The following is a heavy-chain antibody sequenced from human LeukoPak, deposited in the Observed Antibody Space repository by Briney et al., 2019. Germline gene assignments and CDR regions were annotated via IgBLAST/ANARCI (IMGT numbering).Heavy chain of an antibody. J-gene: IGHJ2*01. CDR2: IRSKANSYAT. D-gene: IGHD4-17*01. CDR3: TRKALHDYGDNSLLFKPGENWYFDL. V-gene: IGHV3-73*01. CDR1: GFTFSGSA. Sequence: GGSLRLSCAASGFTFSGSAMHWVRQASGKGLEWVGRIRSKANSYATAYAASVKGRFTISRDDSKNTAYLQMNSLKTEDTAVYYCTRKALHDYGDNSLLFKPGENWYFDLWGRGTLVTVSS.